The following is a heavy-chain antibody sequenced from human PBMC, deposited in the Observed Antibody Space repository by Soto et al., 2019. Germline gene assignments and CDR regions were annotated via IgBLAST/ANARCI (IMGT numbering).Heavy chain of an antibody. J-gene: IGHJ3*02. Sequence: GGSLRLSCAASGFTFSSYAMHWVRQAPGKGLEWVAVISYDGSNKYYADSVKGRFTISRDNSKNTLYLQMNSLRAEDTAVYYCARDSTYYYDSSGYENAFDIWGQGTMVTVSS. V-gene: IGHV3-30-3*01. CDR1: GFTFSSYA. CDR3: ARDSTYYYDSSGYENAFDI. D-gene: IGHD3-22*01. CDR2: ISYDGSNK.